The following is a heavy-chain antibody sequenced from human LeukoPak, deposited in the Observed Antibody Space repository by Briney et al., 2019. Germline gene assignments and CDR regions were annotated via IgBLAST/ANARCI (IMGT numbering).Heavy chain of an antibody. V-gene: IGHV1-69*06. D-gene: IGHD3-9*01. Sequence: SVKVSCKASGGTFSSYAISWVRQAPGQGLEWMGGIIPIFGTANYAQKFQGRVTITADKSTSTAYMELSSLRSEDTAVYYCARCPQAYYDILTGYWVCVYYSDYWGQGTLVTVSS. CDR3: ARCPQAYYDILTGYWVCVYYSDY. CDR2: IIPIFGTA. CDR1: GGTFSSYA. J-gene: IGHJ4*02.